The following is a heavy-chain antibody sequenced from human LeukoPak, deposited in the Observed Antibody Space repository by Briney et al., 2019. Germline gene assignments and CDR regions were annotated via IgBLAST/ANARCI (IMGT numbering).Heavy chain of an antibody. CDR3: ASGIRFLEWLSLFDY. Sequence: TLSLTCTVSGGSISSGSYYWSWIRQPAGKGLEWIGRIYTSGSTNYNPSLKSRVTISVDTSKNQFSLKLSSATAADTAVYYCASGIRFLEWLSLFDYWGQGTLVTVSS. V-gene: IGHV4-61*02. CDR1: GGSISSGSYY. D-gene: IGHD3-3*01. J-gene: IGHJ4*02. CDR2: IYTSGST.